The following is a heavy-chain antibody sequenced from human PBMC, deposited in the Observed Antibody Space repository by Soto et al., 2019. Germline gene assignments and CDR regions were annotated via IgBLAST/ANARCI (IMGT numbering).Heavy chain of an antibody. CDR1: GGSISSGGYS. Sequence: QLQLQESGSGLVKPSQNLSLTCAVSGGSISSGGYSWSWIRQPPGKGLEWIGYIYHSGSTYYNPSLKSRVTISVDRSKNQFSLKLSSVTAADTAVYYCARDQSSGWYDYWGQGTLVTVSS. J-gene: IGHJ4*02. CDR2: IYHSGST. D-gene: IGHD6-19*01. V-gene: IGHV4-30-2*01. CDR3: ARDQSSGWYDY.